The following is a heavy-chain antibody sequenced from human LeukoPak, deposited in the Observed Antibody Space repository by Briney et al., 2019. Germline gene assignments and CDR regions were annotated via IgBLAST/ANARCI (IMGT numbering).Heavy chain of an antibody. Sequence: PSQTLSLTCTVSGGSISSGGYYWSWIRQHPGKGLEWIGYIYYSGSTYYNPSLKSRVTISVDTSKNQFSLKLSSVTAADTAVYYCARVQAEGDYPRHGYWGQGTLVTVSS. CDR2: IYYSGST. CDR3: ARVQAEGDYPRHGY. CDR1: GGSISSGGYY. D-gene: IGHD4-17*01. V-gene: IGHV4-31*03. J-gene: IGHJ4*02.